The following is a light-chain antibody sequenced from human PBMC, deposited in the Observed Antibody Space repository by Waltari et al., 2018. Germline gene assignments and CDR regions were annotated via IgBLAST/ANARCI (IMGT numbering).Light chain of an antibody. CDR3: QVWDTSGDHVV. CDR2: SDG. V-gene: IGLV3-21*04. CDR1: NVGSKS. Sequence: SYVLTQPPSVSVAPGQTARITCGGNNVGSKSVHWYQKKPGQAPVVGIFSDGDRPSGIPARFGGYNAENTATLTITRVEAEDEADYYCQVWDTSGDHVVFGGGTKLTVL. J-gene: IGLJ2*01.